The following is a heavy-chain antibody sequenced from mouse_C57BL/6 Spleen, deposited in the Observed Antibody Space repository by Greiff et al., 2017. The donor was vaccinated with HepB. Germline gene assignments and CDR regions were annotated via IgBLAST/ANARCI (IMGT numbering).Heavy chain of an antibody. CDR3: ARDTEWGGYHLDF. V-gene: IGHV5-4*01. CDR1: GFTFSSYA. Sequence: EVKLVESGGGLVKPGGSLKLSCAASGFTFSSYAMSWVRQTPEKRLEWVATISDGGSYTYYPDNVKGRFTISRDNAKNNLYLQMSHLKSEDTAMYYCARDTEWGGYHLDFRGQGNTFKVSS. J-gene: IGHJ2*01. D-gene: IGHD1-1*02. CDR2: ISDGGSYT.